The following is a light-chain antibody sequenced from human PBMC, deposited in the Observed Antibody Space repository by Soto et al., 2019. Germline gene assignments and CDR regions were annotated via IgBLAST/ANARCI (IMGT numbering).Light chain of an antibody. CDR2: DAS. J-gene: IGKJ4*01. CDR1: QSINIY. V-gene: IGKV1-39*01. CDR3: QQNYRTPLT. Sequence: DIQMTQSPSSLSASVGDRVTIACRASQSINIYLSWYQQEPGKAPKLLMYDASSLQSGVPSRFSGSGSGTHFTLTIISLQREDFATYYCQQNYRTPLTFGGGTKVEIK.